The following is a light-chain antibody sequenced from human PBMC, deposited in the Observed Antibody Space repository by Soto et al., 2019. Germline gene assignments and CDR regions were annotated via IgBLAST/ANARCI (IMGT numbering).Light chain of an antibody. Sequence: EMVMTQSPATLSVSPGERATLSCRASQSVSSNLAWYQQKPGQAPRLLIYGASTRATGIPARFSGSGSGTDFTLTISSLQSEDFAVYYCQQYNNWPPFTFGPGTKVDIK. CDR1: QSVSSN. CDR2: GAS. J-gene: IGKJ3*01. V-gene: IGKV3-15*01. CDR3: QQYNNWPPFT.